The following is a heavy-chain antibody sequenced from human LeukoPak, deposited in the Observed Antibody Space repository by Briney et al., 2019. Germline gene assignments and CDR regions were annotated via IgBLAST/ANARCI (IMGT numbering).Heavy chain of an antibody. CDR1: GFTFSSYA. CDR2: ISGSGGST. J-gene: IGHJ4*02. CDR3: AKDLSPYDSSGYYY. V-gene: IGHV3-23*01. D-gene: IGHD3-22*01. Sequence: GGSLRLSCAASGFTFSSYAMSWVRQAPGKGLEWVSAISGSGGSTYYADSVKGRFTISRDNSKNTLYLQMNSLRAEDTVVYYCAKDLSPYDSSGYYYWGQGTLVTVSS.